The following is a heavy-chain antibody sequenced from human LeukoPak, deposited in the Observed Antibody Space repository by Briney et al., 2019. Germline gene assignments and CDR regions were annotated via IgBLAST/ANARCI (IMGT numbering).Heavy chain of an antibody. Sequence: ASVKVSCKASGYTFTNNDINWVRQTTGQGIEWMGWVSPDSGDTGYAPSFRGRVTMTTDTSINTAYMELTSLTSEDTAIYYCTRGRAAGDWGQGTLVTASS. CDR3: TRGRAAGD. V-gene: IGHV1-8*01. D-gene: IGHD6-19*01. CDR1: GYTFTNND. J-gene: IGHJ4*02. CDR2: VSPDSGDT.